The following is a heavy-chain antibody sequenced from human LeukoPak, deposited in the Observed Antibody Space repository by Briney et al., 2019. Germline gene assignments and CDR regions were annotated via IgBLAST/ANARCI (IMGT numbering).Heavy chain of an antibody. V-gene: IGHV1-18*01. CDR1: GYTFTSYG. D-gene: IGHD3-3*01. CDR3: ARVSYYELWSGRNWFYP. Sequence: ASVKVSCKASGYTFTSYGISWVRQAPGQGLEWMGWISAYNGNTNYAQKLQGRVTMTTDTTTSTAYMELRSLRSDDTAVYCCARVSYYELWSGRNWFYPWGQGTLVSVSS. CDR2: ISAYNGNT. J-gene: IGHJ5*02.